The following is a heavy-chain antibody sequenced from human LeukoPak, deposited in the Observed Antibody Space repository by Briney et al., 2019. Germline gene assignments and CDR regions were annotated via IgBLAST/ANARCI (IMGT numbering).Heavy chain of an antibody. CDR1: GGSISSGGYY. J-gene: IGHJ5*02. V-gene: IGHV4-31*03. D-gene: IGHD2-8*01. CDR2: IYYSGST. CDR3: VINLRGVGWFDP. Sequence: PSETLSLTCTVSGGSISSGGYYWSWIRQHPGKGLEWIGYIYYSGSTYYNPSLKSRVTTSVDTSKNQFSLKLSSVTAADTAVYYCVINLRGVGWFDPWGQGTLVTVSS.